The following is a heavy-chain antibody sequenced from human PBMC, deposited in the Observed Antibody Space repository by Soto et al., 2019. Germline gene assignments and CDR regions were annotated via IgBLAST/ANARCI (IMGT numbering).Heavy chain of an antibody. Sequence: QVHLVQSGAEVKKPASSVKVSCQASGGTFSTYGITWVRQAPGHGLEWMGAIIPVFASTSSAQLFRGRLSITADEVSSTAYMELSGLTSADTAIYYCATAGVRGTAIQQFGHWGQGTMVTVSP. J-gene: IGHJ4*02. CDR2: IIPVFAST. CDR1: GGTFSTYG. V-gene: IGHV1-69*01. CDR3: ATAGVRGTAIQQFGH. D-gene: IGHD3-3*01.